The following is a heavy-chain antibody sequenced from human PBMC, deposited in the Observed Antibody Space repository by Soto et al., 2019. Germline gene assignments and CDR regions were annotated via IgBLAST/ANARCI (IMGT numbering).Heavy chain of an antibody. D-gene: IGHD2-21*02. CDR2: INPSGGST. CDR3: ARDTLLRYCGGDCYSDAHGMDV. V-gene: IGHV1-46*01. Sequence: ASVKVSCKASGYTFTSYYMHWVRQAPGQGLEWMGIINPSGGSTSYAQKFQGRVTMTRDTSTSTVYMELSSLRSEDTAVYYCARDTLLRYCGGDCYSDAHGMDVWGQGTTVTVSS. J-gene: IGHJ6*02. CDR1: GYTFTSYY.